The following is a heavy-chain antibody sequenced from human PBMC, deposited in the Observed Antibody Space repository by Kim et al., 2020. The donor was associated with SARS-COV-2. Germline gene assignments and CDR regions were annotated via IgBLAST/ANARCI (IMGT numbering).Heavy chain of an antibody. CDR3: AKGRGHTGAATDY. CDR2: INAGGEST. V-gene: IGHV3-23*01. Sequence: GGSLRLSCAASGFTFSSYAMRWVRQAPGKGLEWVSDINAGGESTYYADSVKGRFSISRDNSKNTLYLQMDSLRAEDTAIYYCAKGRGHTGAATDYWGPGTLVTVSS. CDR1: GFTFSSYA. J-gene: IGHJ4*02. D-gene: IGHD6-13*01.